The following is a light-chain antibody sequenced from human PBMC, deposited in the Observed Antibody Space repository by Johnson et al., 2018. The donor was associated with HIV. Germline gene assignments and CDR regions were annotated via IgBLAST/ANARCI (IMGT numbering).Light chain of an antibody. CDR1: SSNIGNSY. J-gene: IGLJ1*01. Sequence: QSVLTQPPSVSAAPGQKVTISCSGSSSNIGNSYVCWYQQLPGTAPKLLIYENDKRPSGIPDRFSGSKSGTSATLGITGLQTGDEADYYCGTWDSSLSAGRAFGTGTKVTVL. V-gene: IGLV1-51*02. CDR3: GTWDSSLSAGRA. CDR2: END.